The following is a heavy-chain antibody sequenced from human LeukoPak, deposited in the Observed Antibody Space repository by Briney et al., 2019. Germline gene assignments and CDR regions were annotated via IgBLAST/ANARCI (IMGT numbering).Heavy chain of an antibody. J-gene: IGHJ5*02. D-gene: IGHD6-19*01. CDR1: GGTFSSYA. CDR3: ASQGGGFVAVAVYNWFDP. Sequence: SVKVSCKASGGTFSSYAISWVRQAPGQGLEWMGRIIPILGIANYAQKFQGRVTITADKSTSTAYMELSSLRSEDTAVYYCASQGGGFVAVAVYNWFDPWGQGTLVTVSS. CDR2: IIPILGIA. V-gene: IGHV1-69*04.